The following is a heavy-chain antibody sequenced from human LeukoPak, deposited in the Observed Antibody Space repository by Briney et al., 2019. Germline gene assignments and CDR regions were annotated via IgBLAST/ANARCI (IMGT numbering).Heavy chain of an antibody. V-gene: IGHV4-39*07. CDR2: IYYSGTT. Sequence: SETLSLTCTVSGGSISSSSFYWGWIHQPPGKGLEWIGSIYYSGTTYYNPSLKSRVTMSVDTSKDQFSLKLTSVTAADTAVFYCARRGYSNYIPRGWFDPWGQGTLVTVSS. CDR1: GGSISSSSFY. D-gene: IGHD4-11*01. CDR3: ARRGYSNYIPRGWFDP. J-gene: IGHJ5*02.